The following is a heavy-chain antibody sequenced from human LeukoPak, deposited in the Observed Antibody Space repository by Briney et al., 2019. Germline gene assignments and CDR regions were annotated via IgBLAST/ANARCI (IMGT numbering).Heavy chain of an antibody. CDR3: AREFDYYGSGSYNPRHFDY. CDR1: GYSISSGYY. J-gene: IGHJ4*02. V-gene: IGHV4-38-2*02. D-gene: IGHD3-10*01. CDR2: IYHSGST. Sequence: SETLSLTCAVSGYSISSGYYWGWIQQPPGKGLEWIGSIYHSGSTYYNPSLKSRVTISVDTSKNQFSLKLSSVTAADTAVYYCAREFDYYGSGSYNPRHFDYWGQGTLVTVSS.